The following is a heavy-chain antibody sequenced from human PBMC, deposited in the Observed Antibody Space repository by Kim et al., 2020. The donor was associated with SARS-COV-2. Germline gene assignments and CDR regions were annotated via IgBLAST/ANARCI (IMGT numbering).Heavy chain of an antibody. Sequence: NSDGDSTRYADSVKGRFTISRDNAKNTLYLQMNSLRAEDTAVYYCATLMDVWGKGTTVTVSS. J-gene: IGHJ6*03. V-gene: IGHV3-74*01. CDR2: NSDGDST. CDR3: ATLMDV.